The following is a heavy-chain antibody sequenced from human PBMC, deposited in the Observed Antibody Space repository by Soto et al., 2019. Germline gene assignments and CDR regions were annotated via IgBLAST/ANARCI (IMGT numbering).Heavy chain of an antibody. V-gene: IGHV1-18*01. Sequence: ASVKVSCKASGYTFTSYGISWVRQAPGQGLEWMGWASAYNDKTNYAQKLQGRVTMTTDTSTSTAYMELRSLRPDDTAVYYCAREYCSSTSCYLPDVWGKGTTVTVSS. D-gene: IGHD2-2*01. CDR2: ASAYNDKT. J-gene: IGHJ6*04. CDR1: GYTFTSYG. CDR3: AREYCSSTSCYLPDV.